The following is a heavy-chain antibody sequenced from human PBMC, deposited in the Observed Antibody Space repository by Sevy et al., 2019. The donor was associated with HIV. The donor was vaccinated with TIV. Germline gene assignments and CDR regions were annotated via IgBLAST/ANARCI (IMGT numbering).Heavy chain of an antibody. D-gene: IGHD2-2*01. J-gene: IGHJ5*02. Sequence: SEILSLTCAVHDGSFSGYYWNWIRQLPGKGLEWIAEINESGITYYNSSLKSRVTISVDTSKKQFSLKLNSVTAVDSAVYFCARSPPVVVVPGAPSWFDPWGQGTLVTVSS. CDR3: ARSPPVVVVPGAPSWFDP. CDR2: INESGIT. CDR1: DGSFSGYY. V-gene: IGHV4-34*01.